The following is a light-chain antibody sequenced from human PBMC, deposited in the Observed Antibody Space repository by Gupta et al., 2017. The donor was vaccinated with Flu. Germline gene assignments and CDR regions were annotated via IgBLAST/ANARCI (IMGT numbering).Light chain of an antibody. V-gene: IGKV2D-29*01. J-gene: IGKJ2*01. CDR3: MQSIQLRYT. CDR2: EVS. Sequence: MVLPKTPPSRPFTLERPPSISCKSSQSLLHSDGKTYLYWYLQKPGQPPQLLIYEVSNRFSGVPDRFSGSGSGTDFTLKISRVEAEDVGVYYCMQSIQLRYTFGQGTKLEIK. CDR1: QSLLHSDGKTY.